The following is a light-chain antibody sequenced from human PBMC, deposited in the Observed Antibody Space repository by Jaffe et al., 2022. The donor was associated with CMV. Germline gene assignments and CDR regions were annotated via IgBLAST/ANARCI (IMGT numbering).Light chain of an antibody. J-gene: IGKJ1*01. Sequence: DIQMTQSPSTLSASVGDRVTITCRASQSIRSWLAWYQQKPGKAPKLLIYQASTLESEVPPRFSGSGSGIDFTLTISSLQPDDFATYYCQHYNSFPWTFGQGTKVEFK. CDR2: QAS. CDR3: QHYNSFPWT. CDR1: QSIRSW. V-gene: IGKV1-5*03.